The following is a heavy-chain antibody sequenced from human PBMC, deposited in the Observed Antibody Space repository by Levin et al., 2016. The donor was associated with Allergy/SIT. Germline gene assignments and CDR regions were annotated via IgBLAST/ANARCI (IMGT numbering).Heavy chain of an antibody. CDR3: AREDYGGNEDY. D-gene: IGHD4-23*01. V-gene: IGHV1-18*01. Sequence: WVRQAPGQGLEWMGWISAYNGNTNYAQKLQGRVTMTTDTSTSTAYMELRSLRSDDTAVYYCAREDYGGNEDYWGQGTLVTVSS. J-gene: IGHJ4*02. CDR2: ISAYNGNT.